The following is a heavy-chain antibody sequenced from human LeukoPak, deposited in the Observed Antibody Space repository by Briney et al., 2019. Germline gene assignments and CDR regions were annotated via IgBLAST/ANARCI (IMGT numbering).Heavy chain of an antibody. D-gene: IGHD2-21*02. V-gene: IGHV3-73*01. CDR2: IRTKPNSYAT. Sequence: GGSLRLSCASSGFTFSDSVMHWVRQASGKGLEWLGRIRTKPNSYATAYAASVKGRFTISRDDSKSTAYLQMDSLKTEDTAVYFCAALVATATFDYWGRGTLVTVSS. CDR3: AALVATATFDY. J-gene: IGHJ4*02. CDR1: GFTFSDSV.